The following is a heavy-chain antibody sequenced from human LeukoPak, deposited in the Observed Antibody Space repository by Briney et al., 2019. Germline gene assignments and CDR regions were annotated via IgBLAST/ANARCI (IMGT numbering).Heavy chain of an antibody. CDR1: GYTFTGYY. Sequence: ASVKASCKASGYTFTGYYMHWVRQAPGQGLEWMGRINPNSGGTNYAQKFQGRVTMTRDTSISTAYMELSRLRSDDTAVYYCASSLGVYYYYGMDVWGQGTTVTVSS. CDR2: INPNSGGT. J-gene: IGHJ6*02. D-gene: IGHD3-10*01. V-gene: IGHV1-2*06. CDR3: ASSLGVYYYYGMDV.